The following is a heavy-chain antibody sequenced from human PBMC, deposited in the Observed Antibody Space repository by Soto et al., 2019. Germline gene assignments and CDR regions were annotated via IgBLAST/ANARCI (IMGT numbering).Heavy chain of an antibody. J-gene: IGHJ6*04. D-gene: IGHD1-1*01. CDR1: GFTFSSYA. CDR2: ISGSGGST. CDR3: AKDTPRWNAVPVDV. V-gene: IGHV3-23*01. Sequence: GGSLRLSCAASGFTFSSYAMSWVRQAPGKGLEWVSAISGSGGSTYYADSVKGRFTISRDNSKNTLYLQMNSLRAEDTAVYYCAKDTPRWNAVPVDVRGTGPTVTVST.